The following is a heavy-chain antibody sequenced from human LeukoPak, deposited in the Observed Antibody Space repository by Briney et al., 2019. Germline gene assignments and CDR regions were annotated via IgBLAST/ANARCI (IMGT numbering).Heavy chain of an antibody. CDR2: ISSSSSYI. J-gene: IGHJ4*02. CDR1: GLTFSSYS. Sequence: GGSLRLSCAASGLTFSSYSMNWVRQAPGKGLEWVSPISSSSSYIYYADSVKGRFTISRDNAKNSLYLQMNSLRAEDTAVYYCARAGAVAGTANDYWGQGTLVTVSS. CDR3: ARAGAVAGTANDY. D-gene: IGHD6-19*01. V-gene: IGHV3-21*01.